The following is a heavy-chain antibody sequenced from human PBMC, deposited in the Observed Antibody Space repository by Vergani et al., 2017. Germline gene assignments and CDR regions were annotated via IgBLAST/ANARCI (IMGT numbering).Heavy chain of an antibody. CDR1: GYTLTELS. J-gene: IGHJ4*02. V-gene: IGHV1-24*01. D-gene: IGHD1-26*01. CDR2: FNPEAGEP. CDR3: GTLALGGSYASFDY. Sequence: QVQLVQSGAEVKKPGASVKVSCKVSGYTLTELSMHWVRQAPGKGLEWMGGFNPEAGEPIYAQKFQGRVTMTEDTSTDTAYMELSSLRSEDTAVYYCGTLALGGSYASFDYWGQGTLVTVSS.